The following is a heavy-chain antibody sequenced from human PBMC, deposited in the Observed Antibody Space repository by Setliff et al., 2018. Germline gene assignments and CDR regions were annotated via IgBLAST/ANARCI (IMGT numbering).Heavy chain of an antibody. V-gene: IGHV1-46*01. Sequence: ASVKVSCKASGYTFTSYYMHWVRQAPGQGLEWMGIINPSGGSTSYAQKFQGRVTMTRDTSTGTVYMELSSLRSEDTAVYYCARDRVAEGEGKQLVSEFDPWGQGTLVTVSS. J-gene: IGHJ5*02. CDR2: INPSGGST. D-gene: IGHD6-13*01. CDR3: ARDRVAEGEGKQLVSEFDP. CDR1: GYTFTSYY.